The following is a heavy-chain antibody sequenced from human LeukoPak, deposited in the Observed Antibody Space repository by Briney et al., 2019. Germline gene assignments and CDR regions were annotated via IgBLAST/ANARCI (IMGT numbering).Heavy chain of an antibody. V-gene: IGHV5-51*01. Sequence: GESLKISCKGSGYSFTSYWIGWVRQMPGKGLEWMGIIYPGDSDTRYSPSFQGQVSISVDKSISTAYLQWSSLKASDTAMYYCARQGRFSSTWYRGFDCWGQGTLVTVSS. CDR3: ARQGRFSSTWYRGFDC. CDR2: IYPGDSDT. D-gene: IGHD6-13*01. J-gene: IGHJ4*02. CDR1: GYSFTSYW.